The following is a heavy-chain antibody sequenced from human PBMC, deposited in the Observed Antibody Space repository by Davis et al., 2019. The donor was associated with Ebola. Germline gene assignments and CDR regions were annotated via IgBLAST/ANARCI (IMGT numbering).Heavy chain of an antibody. V-gene: IGHV3-74*01. CDR2: IDPDGAGT. CDR1: GFTFSHFH. D-gene: IGHD4-11*01. CDR3: ARDVAYSNYD. J-gene: IGHJ4*02. Sequence: GESLKISCAASGFTFSHFHIHWVRQTPTKGLVWVARIDPDGAGTNYADSVKGRFTISRDNAKNTLSLQMNSLRAEDTAIYYCARDVAYSNYDWGQGTLVIVSS.